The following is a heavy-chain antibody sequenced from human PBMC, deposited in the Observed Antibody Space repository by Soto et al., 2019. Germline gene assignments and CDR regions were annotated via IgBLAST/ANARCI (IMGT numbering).Heavy chain of an antibody. V-gene: IGHV3-23*01. CDR3: AKDILGIFGGHDAFDI. Sequence: PGGSLRLSCAASGFTFSSYAMSWVRQAPGKGLEWVSAISGSGGSTYYADSVKGRFTISRDNSKNTLYLQMNSLRAEDTAVYYCAKDILGIFGGHDAFDIWGQGTMVNVS. D-gene: IGHD3-3*01. CDR2: ISGSGGST. CDR1: GFTFSSYA. J-gene: IGHJ3*02.